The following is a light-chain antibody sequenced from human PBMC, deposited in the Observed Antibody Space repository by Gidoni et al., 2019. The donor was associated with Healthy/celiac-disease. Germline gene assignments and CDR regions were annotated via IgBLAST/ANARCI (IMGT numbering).Light chain of an antibody. J-gene: IGKJ2*01. Sequence: ELVLTQSPATLSLSPGDRATLSCRASQSVSSYLAWYQQKPGQAPRLLIYDASNRATGIPARFRGSGSGTDFTLTISSLDPEDFAVYYCQQRSNWPKYTFGQGTKLEIK. CDR1: QSVSSY. V-gene: IGKV3-11*01. CDR3: QQRSNWPKYT. CDR2: DAS.